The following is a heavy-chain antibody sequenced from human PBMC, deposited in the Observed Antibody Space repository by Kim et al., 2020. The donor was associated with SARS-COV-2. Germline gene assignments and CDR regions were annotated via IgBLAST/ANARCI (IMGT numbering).Heavy chain of an antibody. CDR1: GGSISSSSYY. CDR2: IYYSGST. D-gene: IGHD1-7*01. J-gene: IGHJ4*02. CDR3: ARGLDLYFDY. Sequence: SETLSLTCTVSGGSISSSSYYWGWIRQPPGKGLEWIGSIYYSGSTYYNPSLKSRVTISVDTSKNQFSLKLSSVTAADTAVYYCARGLDLYFDYWGQGTLVTVSS. V-gene: IGHV4-39*07.